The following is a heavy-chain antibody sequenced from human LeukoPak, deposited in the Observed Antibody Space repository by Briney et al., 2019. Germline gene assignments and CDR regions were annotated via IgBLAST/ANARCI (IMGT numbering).Heavy chain of an antibody. D-gene: IGHD3-10*01. CDR3: ARVWVGRAAFDI. Sequence: GGSLRLSCAASGFTFSDYGMHWVRQAPGKGLEWVAVIWYDGSNKYYADSVKGRFTISRDNSKNTLYLQMNSLRAEDTAVYYCARVWVGRAAFDIWGQGTMVTVSS. V-gene: IGHV3-33*01. J-gene: IGHJ3*02. CDR2: IWYDGSNK. CDR1: GFTFSDYG.